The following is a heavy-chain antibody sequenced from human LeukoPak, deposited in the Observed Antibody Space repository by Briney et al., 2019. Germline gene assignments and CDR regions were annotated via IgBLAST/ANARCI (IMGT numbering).Heavy chain of an antibody. V-gene: IGHV4-39*07. J-gene: IGHJ4*02. Sequence: SETLSLTCTVSGGSISSGGYYWSWIRQHPGKGLEWIGSIYYSGSTYYNPSLKSRVTISVDTSKNQFSLKLSSVTAADTAVYYCARDEEWFRELFPDYWGQGTLVTVSS. CDR3: ARDEEWFRELFPDY. CDR1: GGSISSGGYY. D-gene: IGHD3-10*01. CDR2: IYYSGST.